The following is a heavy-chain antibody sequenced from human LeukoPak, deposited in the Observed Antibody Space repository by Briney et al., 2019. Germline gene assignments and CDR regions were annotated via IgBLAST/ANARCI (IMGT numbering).Heavy chain of an antibody. CDR2: TYYRSTWYN. J-gene: IGHJ5*02. CDR3: ARRLTQYDCFDP. D-gene: IGHD2-2*01. CDR1: GDSVSSNSVT. V-gene: IGHV6-1*01. Sequence: SQTLALTCAISGDSVSSNSVTWNWIRQSPSRGLEWLGRTYYRSTWYNDYAVSVRGRITVNPDTSKNQFSLHLNSVTPEDTAVYYCARRLTQYDCFDPWGQGILVTVSS.